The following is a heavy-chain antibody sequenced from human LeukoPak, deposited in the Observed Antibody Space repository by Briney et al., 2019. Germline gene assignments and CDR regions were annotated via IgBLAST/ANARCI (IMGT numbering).Heavy chain of an antibody. Sequence: GSLRLSCAASGFTFSSYAMHWVRQAPGKGLEWVAVISYDGSNKYYADSVKGRFTISRDNSKNTLYLQMNSLRAEDTAVYYCAKEALSSSWYHVYYYYYGMDVWGQGTTVTVSS. CDR2: ISYDGSNK. J-gene: IGHJ6*02. V-gene: IGHV3-30*04. D-gene: IGHD6-13*01. CDR3: AKEALSSSWYHVYYYYYGMDV. CDR1: GFTFSSYA.